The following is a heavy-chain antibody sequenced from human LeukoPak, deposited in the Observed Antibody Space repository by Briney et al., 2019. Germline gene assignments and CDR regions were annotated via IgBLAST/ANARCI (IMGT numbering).Heavy chain of an antibody. D-gene: IGHD6-13*01. Sequence: SETLSLTCTVAGGSISMDYWSWTRHPPGKGLGWLGYIYYSGSTNYNPSLKSRVTISVDTSKNQISLTLSSVTAADTAVYSCARGAQQQLANSPFDYWGQGTLVTVSS. CDR3: ARGAQQQLANSPFDY. V-gene: IGHV4-59*01. CDR2: IYYSGST. J-gene: IGHJ4*02. CDR1: GGSISMDY.